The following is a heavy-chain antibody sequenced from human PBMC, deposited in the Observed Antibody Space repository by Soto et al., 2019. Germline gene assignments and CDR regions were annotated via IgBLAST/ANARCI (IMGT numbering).Heavy chain of an antibody. CDR2: ITWDGINI. CDR3: AKDGIAWH. D-gene: IGHD2-15*01. CDR1: GFTFGDYT. Sequence: LRLSCTASGFTFGDYTMHWVRQAPGKGLEWVSLITWDGINIEYADSVRGRFTISRDNSKNSLYLQMNGLRHEDTAFYYCAKDGIAWHWGQGTLVTVSS. J-gene: IGHJ4*02. V-gene: IGHV3-43*01.